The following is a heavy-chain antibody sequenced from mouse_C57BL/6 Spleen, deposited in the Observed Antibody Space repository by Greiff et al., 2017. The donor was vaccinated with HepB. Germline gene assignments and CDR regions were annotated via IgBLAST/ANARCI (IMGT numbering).Heavy chain of an antibody. Sequence: EVMLVESGGGLVKPGGSLKLSCAASGFTFSSYAMSWVRQTPEKRLEWVATISDGGSYTYYPDNVKGRFTISRDNAKNNLYLQMSHLKSEDTAMYYCARDRNAMDYWGQGTSATVSS. CDR3: ARDRNAMDY. CDR1: GFTFSSYA. CDR2: ISDGGSYT. V-gene: IGHV5-4*01. J-gene: IGHJ4*01.